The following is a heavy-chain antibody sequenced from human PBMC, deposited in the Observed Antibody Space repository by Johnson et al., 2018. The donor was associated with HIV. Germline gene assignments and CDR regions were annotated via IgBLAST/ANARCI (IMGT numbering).Heavy chain of an antibody. Sequence: VQLVESGGGLVQPGRSLRLSCAASGITFDHYVMHWVRQAPGKGLEWVSSITWNSNNMRYADSVKGRFTIARDNSKNTLYLQMHSLRAEDTAVYFCAIDPVFCAGGTCYSNVFDIWGQGTMVTVSS. J-gene: IGHJ3*02. D-gene: IGHD2-15*01. V-gene: IGHV3-9*01. CDR2: ITWNSNNM. CDR3: AIDPVFCAGGTCYSNVFDI. CDR1: GITFDHYV.